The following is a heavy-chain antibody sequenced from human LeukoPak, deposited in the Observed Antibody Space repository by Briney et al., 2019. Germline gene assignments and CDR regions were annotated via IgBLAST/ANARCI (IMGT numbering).Heavy chain of an antibody. CDR3: ASTIVGATYYFDY. CDR2: IYTSGST. V-gene: IGHV4-61*02. D-gene: IGHD1-26*01. CDR1: GGSISSGSYY. Sequence: SQTLSLTCTVSGGSISSGSYYWSWIRQPAGKGLEWIGRIYTSGSTNYNPSLKSRVTMSVDTSKNQFSLKLSSVTAADTAVYYCASTIVGATYYFDYWGQGTLVTVSS. J-gene: IGHJ4*02.